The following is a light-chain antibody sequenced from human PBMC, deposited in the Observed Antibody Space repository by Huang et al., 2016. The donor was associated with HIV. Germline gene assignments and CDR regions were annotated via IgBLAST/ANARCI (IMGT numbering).Light chain of an antibody. Sequence: GDGITITCRASENIVYSLSWFRQRPGHAPKALIYAASRLHAGVPSKFPATGSGTNFTLSSDGLGPEDFATYYCQQSRSLPRTYGGGTKVDI. CDR1: ENIVYS. J-gene: IGKJ4*01. V-gene: IGKV1-39*01. CDR3: QQSRSLPRT. CDR2: AAS.